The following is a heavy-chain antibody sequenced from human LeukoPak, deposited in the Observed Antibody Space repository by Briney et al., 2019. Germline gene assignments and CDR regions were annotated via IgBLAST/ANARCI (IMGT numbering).Heavy chain of an antibody. Sequence: ASVKVSSKASGYTFTSYYMHWVRQAPGQGLEWMGIINPSGGSTSYAQKFQGRVTMTRDTSTSTVYMELSSLRSEDTAVYYCATIDCSSTSCYRGWGPGTLVTVSS. J-gene: IGHJ4*02. D-gene: IGHD2-2*02. V-gene: IGHV1-46*03. CDR2: INPSGGST. CDR1: GYTFTSYY. CDR3: ATIDCSSTSCYRG.